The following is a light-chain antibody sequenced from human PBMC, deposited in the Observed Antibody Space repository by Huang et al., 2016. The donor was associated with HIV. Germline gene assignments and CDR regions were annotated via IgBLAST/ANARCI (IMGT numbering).Light chain of an antibody. V-gene: IGKV3-15*01. CDR1: QSVSNN. J-gene: IGKJ2*01. CDR3: QQYNNWPPEYT. Sequence: EIVMTQSPATLSVSPGERATLSCRASQSVSNNLAWYQQKPGLAPTLLIYGASTRATGSPGRFSGSGSGTRFTLTISSLQSEDFAVYYCQQYNNWPPEYTFGQGTKLEIK. CDR2: GAS.